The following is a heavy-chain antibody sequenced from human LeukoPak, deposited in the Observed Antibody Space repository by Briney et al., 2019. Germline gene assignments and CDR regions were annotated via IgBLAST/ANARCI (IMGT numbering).Heavy chain of an antibody. CDR1: GYTFTGYY. CDR3: ARGKALDYYDSSGYYYYYYGMDV. Sequence: ASVKVSCKASGYTFTGYYMHWVRQAPGQGLEWMGWINPNSGGTNYAQKFQGRFTMTRDTSISTAYMELSRLRSDDTAVYYCARGKALDYYDSSGYYYYYYGMDVWGQGTTVTVSS. V-gene: IGHV1-2*02. CDR2: INPNSGGT. J-gene: IGHJ6*02. D-gene: IGHD3-22*01.